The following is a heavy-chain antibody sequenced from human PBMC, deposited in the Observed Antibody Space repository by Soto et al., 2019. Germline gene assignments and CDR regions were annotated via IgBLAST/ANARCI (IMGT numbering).Heavy chain of an antibody. D-gene: IGHD2-21*01. CDR3: AKDSIAHNGIYHPFDA. V-gene: IGHV3-23*01. Sequence: PGGSLSLCSTATGFIFINYAMNLVSKGPGKGLEWVSVNGGEAVSTKCADSVKGRCTVSRDNSKNTMFLQLDSLRDDDTAIYYCAKDSIAHNGIYHPFDAWGQGTMVTASS. CDR1: GFIFINYA. J-gene: IGHJ3*01. CDR2: NGGEAVST.